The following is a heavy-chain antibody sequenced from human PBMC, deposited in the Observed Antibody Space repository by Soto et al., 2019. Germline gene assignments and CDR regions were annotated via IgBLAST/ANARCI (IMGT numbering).Heavy chain of an antibody. Sequence: PSETLSLTCCVSGCSVSRYYVISIRQPPGKGLEWIGYIYYSGSTNYNPSLKSRVTISVDTSKNQFSLKLSSVTAADTAVYYCASAWAAAGKVDYWVQRTLVTFS. V-gene: IGHV4-59*02. D-gene: IGHD6-13*01. CDR2: IYYSGST. CDR1: GCSVSRYY. CDR3: ASAWAAAGKVDY. J-gene: IGHJ4*02.